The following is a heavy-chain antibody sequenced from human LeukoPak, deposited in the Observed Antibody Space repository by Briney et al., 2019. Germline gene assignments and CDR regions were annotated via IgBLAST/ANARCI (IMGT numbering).Heavy chain of an antibody. J-gene: IGHJ4*02. CDR3: ARDRDSRGYFDY. CDR2: IYYSGST. V-gene: IGHV4-31*03. D-gene: IGHD6-13*01. CDR1: GGSISSGGYY. Sequence: SQTLSLTCTVSGGSISSGGYYWSWIRQHPGTGLEWIGYIYYSGSTYYNPSLKSRVTISVDTSKNQFSLKLSSVTAADTAVYYCARDRDSRGYFDYWGQGTLVTVSS.